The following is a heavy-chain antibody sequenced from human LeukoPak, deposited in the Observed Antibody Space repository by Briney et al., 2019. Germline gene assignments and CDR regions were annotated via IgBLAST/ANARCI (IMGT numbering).Heavy chain of an antibody. V-gene: IGHV3-72*01. J-gene: IGHJ4*02. Sequence: GGSLRLSCVASGFTFSDHYMDWVRQAPGKGLEWVGRIRNKANSYSTEYAASVNGRFTVSRDDSKNSLYLQINSLTTEDTTVYYCVRVRLGSSTRLLDYWGQGTLVTVAS. CDR3: VRVRLGSSTRLLDY. D-gene: IGHD2-2*01. CDR1: GFTFSDHY. CDR2: IRNKANSYST.